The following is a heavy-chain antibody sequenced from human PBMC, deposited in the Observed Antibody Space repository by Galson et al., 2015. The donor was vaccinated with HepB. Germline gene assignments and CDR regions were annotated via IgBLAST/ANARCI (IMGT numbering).Heavy chain of an antibody. Sequence: SLRLSCAASGFTFSSYWMSWVRQAPGKGLEWVANIKQDGSEKYYVDSVKGRFTISRDNAKNSLYLQMNSLRAEDTAVYYCARDPRWIAVAGSDYYMDVWGKGTTVTVSS. CDR2: IKQDGSEK. CDR1: GFTFSSYW. D-gene: IGHD6-19*01. CDR3: ARDPRWIAVAGSDYYMDV. J-gene: IGHJ6*03. V-gene: IGHV3-7*01.